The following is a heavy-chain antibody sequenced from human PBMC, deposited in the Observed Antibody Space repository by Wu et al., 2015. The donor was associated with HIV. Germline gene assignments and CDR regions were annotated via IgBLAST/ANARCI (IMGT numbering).Heavy chain of an antibody. Sequence: QVQLVQSGTEVKKPGSSVKVSCKASGGTLSNYAISWVREAPGQGPEWMGRIIPIFGIANYAQRFQGRVTITADESTSTAYMELSSLRSEDTAVYYCARDPGYSSSYSHYMDVWGKGTTVTVSS. CDR2: IIPIFGIA. J-gene: IGHJ6*03. V-gene: IGHV1-69*13. CDR3: ARDPGYSSSYSHYMDV. D-gene: IGHD6-13*01. CDR1: GGTLSNYA.